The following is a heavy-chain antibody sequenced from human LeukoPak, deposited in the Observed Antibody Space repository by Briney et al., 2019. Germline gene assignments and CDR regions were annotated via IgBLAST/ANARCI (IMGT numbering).Heavy chain of an antibody. Sequence: AESLKISCKGSGYSFTSCWIGWLRQMPGKSLEGLGIIYPGDSDTRYSPSFQGQVTISADKSINTSYLQRSSRKASDTAMDYCARLLAYYYDSSGSGYNWFDPWGEGTLVTVSS. CDR1: GYSFTSCW. CDR2: IYPGDSDT. V-gene: IGHV5-51*01. D-gene: IGHD3-22*01. J-gene: IGHJ5*02. CDR3: ARLLAYYYDSSGSGYNWFDP.